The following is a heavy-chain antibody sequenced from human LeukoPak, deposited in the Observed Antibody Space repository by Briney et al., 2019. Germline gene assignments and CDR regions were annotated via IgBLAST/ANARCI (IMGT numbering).Heavy chain of an antibody. CDR3: ALVGTTGTTDY. CDR1: GGTFSSYA. CDR2: IIPIFGTA. D-gene: IGHD1-1*01. V-gene: IGHV1-69*13. Sequence: ASVTVSCTASGGTFSSYAISWVRQAPGQGLEWMGGIIPIFGTANYAQKFQGRVTITADESTSTAYMELSSLRSDDTAVYYCALVGTTGTTDYWGQGTQVTVSS. J-gene: IGHJ4*02.